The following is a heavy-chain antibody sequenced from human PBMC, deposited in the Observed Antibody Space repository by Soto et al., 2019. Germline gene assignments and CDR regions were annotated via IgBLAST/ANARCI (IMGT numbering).Heavy chain of an antibody. J-gene: IGHJ5*02. D-gene: IGHD4-17*01. CDR1: GGSISSGGYS. V-gene: IGHV4-30-2*01. Sequence: QLQLQESGSGLVKPSQTLSLTCAVSGGSISSGGYSWSWIRQPPGKGLEWIGYIYHSGSHYYNPSLKSRVTISVDRSKNQFSLKLSSVTAADTAVYYCARWRTTVTTEGFDPWGQGTLVTVSS. CDR3: ARWRTTVTTEGFDP. CDR2: IYHSGSH.